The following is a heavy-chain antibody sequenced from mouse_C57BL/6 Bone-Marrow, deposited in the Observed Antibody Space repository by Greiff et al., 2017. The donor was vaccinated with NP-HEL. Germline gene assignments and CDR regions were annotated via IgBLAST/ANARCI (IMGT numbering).Heavy chain of an antibody. CDR3: ARDEVDGYSAWFAY. D-gene: IGHD2-3*01. CDR2: IHPNSGST. Sequence: QVQLQQPVAELVKPGASVKLSCKASGYTFTSYWMHWVKQRPGQGLEWIGMIHPNSGSTNYNEKFKSKATLTVDKSSSTAYMQLSSLTSEDSAVYYCARDEVDGYSAWFAYWGQGTLVTVSA. CDR1: GYTFTSYW. J-gene: IGHJ3*01. V-gene: IGHV1-64*01.